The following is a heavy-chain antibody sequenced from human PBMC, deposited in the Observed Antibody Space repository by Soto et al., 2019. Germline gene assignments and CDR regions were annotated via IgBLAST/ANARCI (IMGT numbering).Heavy chain of an antibody. J-gene: IGHJ4*02. D-gene: IGHD5-18*01. CDR1: GYSISNGYY. Sequence: SETLSLTWPVSGYSISNGYYWGWIRQSPEKALEWIGTIYHSGTTYYNPSLKSLVIMSIDTSKNQFSLNLESVTDADTTVYHCVRVRYSYGSEVAKWGQRTLVTVS. CDR3: VRVRYSYGSEVAK. CDR2: IYHSGTT. V-gene: IGHV4-38-2*02.